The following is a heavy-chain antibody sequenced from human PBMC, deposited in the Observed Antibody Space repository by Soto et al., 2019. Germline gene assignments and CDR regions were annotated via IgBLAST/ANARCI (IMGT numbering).Heavy chain of an antibody. D-gene: IGHD3-10*01. CDR1: YGSLSSYY. J-gene: IGHJ3*01. CDR2: IYNSVGT. V-gene: IGHV4-59*01. Sequence: SQTLSLTWPVSYGSLSSYYWGWVLPPPFKLLECVAYIYNSVGTNYNPSLKSRVTISVDTSKNQFSLKLSSVTAADTAVYYCARDESGRPETIGGKGTMVTV. CDR3: ARDESGRPETI.